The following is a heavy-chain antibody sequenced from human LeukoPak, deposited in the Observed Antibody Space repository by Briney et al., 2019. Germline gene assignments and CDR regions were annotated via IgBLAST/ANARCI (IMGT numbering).Heavy chain of an antibody. CDR3: AREAISYYYDSSGPAGYFQH. D-gene: IGHD3-22*01. CDR2: IYYSGST. J-gene: IGHJ1*01. Sequence: SQTLSLTCTVSGGSISSGGYYWSWLRQHPGKGLEWIGYIYYSGSTYYNPSLKSRVTISVDTSKNQFSLKLSSVTAADTAVYYCAREAISYYYDSSGPAGYFQHWGQGTLVTVSS. CDR1: GGSISSGGYY. V-gene: IGHV4-31*03.